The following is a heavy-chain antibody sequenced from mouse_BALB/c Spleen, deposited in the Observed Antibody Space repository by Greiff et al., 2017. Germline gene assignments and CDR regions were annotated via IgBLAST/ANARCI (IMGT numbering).Heavy chain of an antibody. CDR3: ARGYGNPAWFAY. Sequence: VQLKQSGAELVKPGASVKLSCTASGFNIKDTYMHWVKQRPEQGLEWIGRIDPANGNTKYDPKFQGKATITADTSSNTAYLQLSSLTSEDTAVYYCARGYGNPAWFAYWGQGTLVTVSA. V-gene: IGHV14-3*02. D-gene: IGHD2-1*01. J-gene: IGHJ3*01. CDR2: IDPANGNT. CDR1: GFNIKDTY.